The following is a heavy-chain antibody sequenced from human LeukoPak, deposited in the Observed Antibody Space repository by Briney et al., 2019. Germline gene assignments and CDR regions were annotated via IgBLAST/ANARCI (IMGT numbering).Heavy chain of an antibody. V-gene: IGHV1-24*01. D-gene: IGHD3-22*01. CDR1: GYTLTELS. CDR3: ARAKEYYYDSSGAPYDY. CDR2: FDPEDGET. J-gene: IGHJ4*02. Sequence: GASVKVSCKVSGYTLTELSMHWVRQAPGKGLEWMGGFDPEDGETIYAQKFQGRVTMTRDTSTSTVYMELSSLRSEDTAVYYCARAKEYYYDSSGAPYDYWGQGTLVTVSS.